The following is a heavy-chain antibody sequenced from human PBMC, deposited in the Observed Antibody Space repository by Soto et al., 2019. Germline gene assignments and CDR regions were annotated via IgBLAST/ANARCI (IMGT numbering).Heavy chain of an antibody. CDR3: ARDVWPYYFDY. V-gene: IGHV4-31*03. CDR2: IYYSGST. Sequence: QVQLQESGQGLVKSSQTLSLTCTVSGGSISSGGYHWNWIRQHPGKGLEWIGNIYYSGSTYYNPSIKSRVTISIDTSKNQFSLKLSSVTAADTAVYYCARDVWPYYFDYWGQGTLVTVSS. CDR1: GGSISSGGYH. D-gene: IGHD2-21*01. J-gene: IGHJ4*02.